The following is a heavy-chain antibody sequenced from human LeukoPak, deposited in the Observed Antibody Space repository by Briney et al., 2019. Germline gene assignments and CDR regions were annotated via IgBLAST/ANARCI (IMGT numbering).Heavy chain of an antibody. V-gene: IGHV3-33*01. J-gene: IGHJ6*02. D-gene: IGHD6-13*01. CDR1: GFRFGSHA. CDR2: IWYDGSNK. CDR3: ARDGQQLAPYAMDV. Sequence: GRSLRLSCAASGFRFGSHAVHWVRQAPGKGPEWLAQIWYDGSNKYYVDSVKGRFTTSRDNSKNTVYLQMNSLRAEDTAVYFCARDGQQLAPYAMDVWGQGTTVTVSS.